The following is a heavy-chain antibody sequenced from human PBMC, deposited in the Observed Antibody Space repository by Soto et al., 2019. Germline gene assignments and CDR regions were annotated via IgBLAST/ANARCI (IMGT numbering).Heavy chain of an antibody. CDR2: ISSHGRDI. CDR1: GVTFTSDS. CDR3: ARGAALAGKLDL. V-gene: IGHV3-21*06. J-gene: IGHJ4*02. Sequence: EVQLVESGGGLVKPGGSVSLSCEASGVTFTSDSMTWVRQAPGKGLEWVSSISSHGRDIFYADSVKGRFTISIDNAKDSLHLQMNSLTGEDSAVYYCARGAALAGKLDLWGQGTLVTVSS. D-gene: IGHD6-19*01.